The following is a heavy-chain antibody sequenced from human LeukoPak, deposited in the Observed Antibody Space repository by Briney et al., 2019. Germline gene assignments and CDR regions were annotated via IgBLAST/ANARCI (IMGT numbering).Heavy chain of an antibody. D-gene: IGHD6-13*01. J-gene: IGHJ4*02. V-gene: IGHV3-33*01. Sequence: GRSLRLSCAASGFTFSSYGMHWVRQAPGKGLEWVAVIWYDGSNKYYADSVKGRFTISRDNSKNTLYLQMNSLRAEDTAVYYCARDHWWGIAHFGRPNYFDYWGQGTLVTVSS. CDR1: GFTFSSYG. CDR3: ARDHWWGIAHFGRPNYFDY. CDR2: IWYDGSNK.